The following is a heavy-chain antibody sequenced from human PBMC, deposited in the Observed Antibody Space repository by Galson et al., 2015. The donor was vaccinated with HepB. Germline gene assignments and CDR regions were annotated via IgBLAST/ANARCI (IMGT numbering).Heavy chain of an antibody. CDR2: ISAQSNIL. Sequence: SLRHPCAASGFTFPVHAINWVRQAPAKGLEWISHISAQSNILYYAHSAKGRLTISRANDKNSLYLQMDSLRDDDTAVYYCPRYGSGSDYKDPFDYWGQGTLVTVSS. J-gene: IGHJ4*02. V-gene: IGHV3-48*02. CDR3: PRYGSGSDYKDPFDY. CDR1: GFTFPVHA. D-gene: IGHD3-10*01.